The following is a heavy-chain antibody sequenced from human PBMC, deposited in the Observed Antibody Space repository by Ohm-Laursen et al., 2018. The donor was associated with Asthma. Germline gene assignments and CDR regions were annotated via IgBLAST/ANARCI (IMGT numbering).Heavy chain of an antibody. D-gene: IGHD3-22*01. V-gene: IGHV4-31*03. CDR3: ARATFYYESTGYYYFDH. CDR1: GGSISSGDHY. J-gene: IGHJ4*02. Sequence: SQTLSLTCTVSGGSISSGDHYWSWIRQHPGKGLEWIGYIYYSGNTYYNPSLKSRVIISVDTSKNQFSLKLTSVTAADTALYYCARATFYYESTGYYYFDHWGQGTLVTVSS. CDR2: IYYSGNT.